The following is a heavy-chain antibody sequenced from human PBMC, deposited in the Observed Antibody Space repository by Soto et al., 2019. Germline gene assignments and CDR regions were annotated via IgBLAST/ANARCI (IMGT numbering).Heavy chain of an antibody. CDR1: GGTFSSYA. Sequence: SVKVSCKASGGTFSSYAISWVRQAPGQGLEWMGGIIPIFGTANYAQKFQGRVTITADESTSTAYLQWSSLKASDTAMYYCARRKEPRREGVRESYYYGMDVWGQGTTVTVSS. CDR3: ARRKEPRREGVRESYYYGMDV. J-gene: IGHJ6*02. CDR2: IIPIFGTA. D-gene: IGHD3-10*01. V-gene: IGHV1-69*13.